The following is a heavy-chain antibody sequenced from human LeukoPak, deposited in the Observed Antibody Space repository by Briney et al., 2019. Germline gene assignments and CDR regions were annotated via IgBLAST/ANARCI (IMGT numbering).Heavy chain of an antibody. V-gene: IGHV3-7*01. D-gene: IGHD1/OR15-1a*01. CDR2: IKQDGSRK. CDR1: GFTLSTYW. J-gene: IGHJ4*02. CDR3: TTLSNTDKDDY. Sequence: GGSLRLSCAASGFTLSTYWMSWVRQAPGKGLEWVANIKQDGSRKYYVDSVKGRFTISRDNAKNSLYLQMNSLRAEDTAVYYCTTLSNTDKDDYWGQGTLVTVSS.